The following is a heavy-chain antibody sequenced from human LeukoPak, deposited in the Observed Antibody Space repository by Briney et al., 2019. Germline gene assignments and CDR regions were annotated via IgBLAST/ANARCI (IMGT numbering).Heavy chain of an antibody. CDR3: ARDSPEFDP. J-gene: IGHJ5*02. CDR2: IYYSGST. CDR1: GGSISSYY. Sequence: PSETLSLTCTVSGGSISSYYWSWIRQPPGKGLEWIGYIYYSGSTNYNPSLKSRVTISVDTSKNQFPLKLSSVTAADTAVYYCARDSPEFDPWGKGTLVTVSS. V-gene: IGHV4-59*01. D-gene: IGHD1-14*01.